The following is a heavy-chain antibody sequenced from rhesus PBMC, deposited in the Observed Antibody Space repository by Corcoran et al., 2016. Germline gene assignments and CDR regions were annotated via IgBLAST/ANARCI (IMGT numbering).Heavy chain of an antibody. CDR1: GFTFTSYW. V-gene: IGHV3S25*01. J-gene: IGHJ4*01. CDR3: AKDKGGSPSLLDY. CDR2: INSGGGST. D-gene: IGHD1-44*02. Sequence: EVQLVASGGVLATPGGSLRLSCAASGFTFTSYWMNWVPHAPGNGLEWVSDINSGGGSTYYADSVKGRFTISRDNSKNTLSLQMNSLRAEDTAVYYCAKDKGGSPSLLDYWGQGVLVTVSS.